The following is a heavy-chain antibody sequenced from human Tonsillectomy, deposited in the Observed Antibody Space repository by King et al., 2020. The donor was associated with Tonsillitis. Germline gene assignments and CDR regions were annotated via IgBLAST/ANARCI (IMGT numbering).Heavy chain of an antibody. CDR2: INPNTGGT. D-gene: IGHD2-15*01. CDR3: ARALYCSGGSCYYFDY. J-gene: IGHJ4*02. Sequence: VQLVESGAEVAKPGASVKVSCKASGYTFTDYYMHWVRQAPGQRLEWMGWINPNTGGTNYAQKFQGRVTMTRDTSISTAYMELSRLRSDDTAVYYCARALYCSGGSCYYFDYWGQGTLVTVSS. CDR1: GYTFTDYY. V-gene: IGHV1-2*02.